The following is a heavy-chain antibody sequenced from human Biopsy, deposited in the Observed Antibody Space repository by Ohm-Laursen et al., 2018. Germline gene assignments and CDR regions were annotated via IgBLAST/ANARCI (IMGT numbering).Heavy chain of an antibody. CDR1: GFSFSTYG. D-gene: IGHD1-26*01. J-gene: IGHJ6*02. V-gene: IGHV3-33*07. CDR3: ARDPIVGSKADGMDV. Sequence: SLRLSCAASGFSFSTYGIYWVRQAPGKGLEWVAAIWYDGTNKYYAESVKGRLTISRDNSKNTVYLEMNSLRAEDTAVYFCARDPIVGSKADGMDVWGQGTTVTVSS. CDR2: IWYDGTNK.